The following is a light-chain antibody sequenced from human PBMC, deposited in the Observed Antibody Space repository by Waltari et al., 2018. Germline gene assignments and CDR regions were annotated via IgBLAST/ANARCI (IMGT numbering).Light chain of an antibody. CDR3: QQFYSLPYT. CDR1: QGIRNS. Sequence: DIQMTQSPSSLSASIGDRVTITCRASQGIRNSLVWYQLKPGTPPKLLLSPASTLDSGVPSRFSGSGSGTVYTLTISSLQPEDLATYSCQQFYSLPYTFGQGTRLEL. CDR2: PAS. J-gene: IGKJ2*01. V-gene: IGKV1-NL1*01.